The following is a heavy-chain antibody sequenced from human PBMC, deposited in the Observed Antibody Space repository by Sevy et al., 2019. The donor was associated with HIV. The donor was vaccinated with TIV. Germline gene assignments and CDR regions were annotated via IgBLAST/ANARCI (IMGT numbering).Heavy chain of an antibody. Sequence: GGSLRLSCAASGFTFSSYAMHWVRQAPGKGLEWVAVISYDGSNKYYADSVKGRFTISRDNSKNTLYLQMNSLRAEDTAVYYCARDYVADLFDYWGQGTLDTVSS. V-gene: IGHV3-30-3*01. CDR3: ARDYVADLFDY. CDR2: ISYDGSNK. CDR1: GFTFSSYA. D-gene: IGHD6-19*01. J-gene: IGHJ4*02.